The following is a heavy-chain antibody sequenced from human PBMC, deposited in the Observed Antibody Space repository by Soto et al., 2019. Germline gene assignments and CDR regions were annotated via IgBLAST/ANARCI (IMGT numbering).Heavy chain of an antibody. Sequence: EVQLVESGGGLVQPGRSLRLSCVASGFTFDDYAMHWVRQAPGKGLEWVSGISWNSGTIGYADSVKGRFTISRDNAKNCLYLQMNSLRAEDTALYYCVKSGADYGDSLESWGQGTLVTVSS. D-gene: IGHD4-17*01. V-gene: IGHV3-9*01. CDR2: ISWNSGTI. CDR1: GFTFDDYA. CDR3: VKSGADYGDSLES. J-gene: IGHJ4*02.